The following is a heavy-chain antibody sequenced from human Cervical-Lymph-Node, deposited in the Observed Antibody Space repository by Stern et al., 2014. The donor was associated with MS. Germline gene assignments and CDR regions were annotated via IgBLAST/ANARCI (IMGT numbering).Heavy chain of an antibody. D-gene: IGHD5-12*01. CDR3: ARAHSGYDYVQDY. CDR2: IDWDDGK. V-gene: IGHV2-70*01. J-gene: IGHJ4*02. CDR1: GFSLSTSGMC. Sequence: ESGPALVKPTQTLTLTCTFSGFSLSTSGMCVSWIRQPPGKALEWLGLIDWDDGKYFTTSLKPMLTISNDTSKNQALLTKTNMDRVDTATYYCARAHSGYDYVQDYWGQGTLVTVSS.